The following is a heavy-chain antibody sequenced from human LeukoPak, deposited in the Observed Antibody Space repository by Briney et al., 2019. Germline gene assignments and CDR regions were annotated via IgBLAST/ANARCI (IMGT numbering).Heavy chain of an antibody. CDR3: ARVRGYYDSSGPRDY. D-gene: IGHD3-22*01. CDR2: ISAYNGNT. Sequence: ASVKVSCKASGYTFTSYGISWVRQAPGQGLEWMGWISAYNGNTNYAQKLQGRVTMPTDTSTSTAYMELRSLRSDDTALYYCARVRGYYDSSGPRDYWGQGTLVTVSS. CDR1: GYTFTSYG. J-gene: IGHJ4*02. V-gene: IGHV1-18*01.